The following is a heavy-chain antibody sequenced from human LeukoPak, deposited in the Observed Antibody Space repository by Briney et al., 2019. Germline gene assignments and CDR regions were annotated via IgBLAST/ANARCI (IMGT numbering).Heavy chain of an antibody. Sequence: GGSLRLSCAASGFTFDDYAMHWVRQAPGKGLEWVSLISGDGGSTYYADFVEGRFTVSRDDAKNALYLQMNSLRVEDTAVYYCARDPGYSYAMDSWGQGTLVIVSS. CDR1: GFTFDDYA. V-gene: IGHV3-43*02. CDR3: ARDPGYSYAMDS. D-gene: IGHD5-18*01. CDR2: ISGDGGST. J-gene: IGHJ4*02.